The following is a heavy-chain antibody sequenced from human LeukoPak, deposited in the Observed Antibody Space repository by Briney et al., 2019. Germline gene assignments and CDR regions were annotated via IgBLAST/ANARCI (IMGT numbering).Heavy chain of an antibody. CDR1: GYTFTTNS. J-gene: IGHJ4*02. Sequence: ASVKVSCKASGYTFTTNSMNWVRQAPGQGLEWMGWINTNTRNPTYAQGFTGRFVFSLDTSVSTAYLQISSLKAEDTAVYYCAREILRLDYWGQGTLVTVSS. D-gene: IGHD2/OR15-2a*01. CDR2: INTNTRNP. V-gene: IGHV7-4-1*02. CDR3: AREILRLDY.